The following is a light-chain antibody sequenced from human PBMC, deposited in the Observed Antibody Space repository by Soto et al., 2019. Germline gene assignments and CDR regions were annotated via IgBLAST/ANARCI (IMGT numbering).Light chain of an antibody. CDR3: AAWYDSLNGLV. J-gene: IGLJ2*01. CDR1: SSNIGSKP. CDR2: NTN. Sequence: QSVLTQPPSASGTPGQRVTISCSGSSSNIGSKPVNWYQQLPGAAPKLLIHNTNQRPSGVPDRFSGSKSGTSASLAISGLQSDDEAHYYCAAWYDSLNGLVSGGGTKLTVL. V-gene: IGLV1-44*01.